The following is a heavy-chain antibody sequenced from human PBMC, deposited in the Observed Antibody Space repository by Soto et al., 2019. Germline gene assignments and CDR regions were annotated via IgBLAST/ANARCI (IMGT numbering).Heavy chain of an antibody. CDR1: GYTFTSYG. V-gene: IGHV1-18*01. J-gene: IGHJ4*01. CDR2: SIAYNGNT. D-gene: IGHD3-10*02. CDR3: GRDKGRRGWYWSYYFVVFVF. Sequence: ASVKVSCKASGYTFTSYGISWVRQAPGQGLDWMGLSIAYNGNTNYAQKLRGRATRPTNTPRSTPYRGRRGLNSDDRAGYYCGRDKGRRGWYWSYYFVVFVFGGKGTLVPVSS.